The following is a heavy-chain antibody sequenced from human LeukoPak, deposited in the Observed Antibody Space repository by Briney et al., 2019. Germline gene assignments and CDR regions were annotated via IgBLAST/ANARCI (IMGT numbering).Heavy chain of an antibody. CDR1: GFTFSSYN. CDR3: AKDTRALLRLGYFDC. V-gene: IGHV3-48*01. Sequence: GGSLRLSCAASGFTFSSYNMNWVRQAPGKGLEWVSYISSGSRTIYYADSVKGRFTISRDNSRHTLYLQMNSLRAEDTAVYYCAKDTRALLRLGYFDCWGQGTLVTVSS. J-gene: IGHJ4*02. D-gene: IGHD1-26*01. CDR2: ISSGSRTI.